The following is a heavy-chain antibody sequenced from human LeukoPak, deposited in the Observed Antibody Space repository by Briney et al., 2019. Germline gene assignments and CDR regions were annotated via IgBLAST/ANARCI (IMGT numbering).Heavy chain of an antibody. CDR3: AREDV. Sequence: PSETLSLTCTVSGYSISSGYFWGWIRQPPGKGLEWIGSIYHSGSSYYNPSLKSRVTISVDTSKNQFSLKLSSVTAADTAVYYCAREDVWGKGTTVTVSS. J-gene: IGHJ6*04. CDR2: IYHSGSS. V-gene: IGHV4-38-2*02. CDR1: GYSISSGYF.